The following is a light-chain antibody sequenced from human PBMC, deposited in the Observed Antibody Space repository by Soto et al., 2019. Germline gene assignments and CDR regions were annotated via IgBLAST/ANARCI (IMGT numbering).Light chain of an antibody. CDR2: SNN. CDR3: AAWDDSLNGFWV. CDR1: SSNIGSNT. V-gene: IGLV1-44*01. J-gene: IGLJ1*01. Sequence: SVLTQPPSASGTPGQRVTISCSGSSSNIGSNTVNWYQQLPGTAPKLLIYSNNQRPSGVPDRFSGSKSGTSASLAISGLQSEDEADYYCAAWDDSLNGFWVFGTGTKVTVL.